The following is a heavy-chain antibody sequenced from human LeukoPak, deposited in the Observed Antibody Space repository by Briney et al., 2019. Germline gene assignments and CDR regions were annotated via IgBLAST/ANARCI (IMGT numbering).Heavy chain of an antibody. V-gene: IGHV3-30*01. CDR3: ARDYEWLSLPAGGTFDY. Sequence: GRSLRLSCAASGFTFSSYAMHWVRQAPGKGLEWVAVISYDGSNKYYADSVKGRFTISRDNSKNTPYLQMNSLRAEDTAVYYCARDYEWLSLPAGGTFDYWGQGTLVTVSS. CDR2: ISYDGSNK. CDR1: GFTFSSYA. J-gene: IGHJ4*02. D-gene: IGHD3-3*01.